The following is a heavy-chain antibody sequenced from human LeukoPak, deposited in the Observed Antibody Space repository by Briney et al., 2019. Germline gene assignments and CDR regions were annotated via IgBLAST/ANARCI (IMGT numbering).Heavy chain of an antibody. D-gene: IGHD3-10*01. Sequence: PGGSLRLSCAASGFTVSSNYMSWFRQAPGKGLEWVSVIYSGGSTYYADSVKGRFTISRDNSKNTLYLQMNSLRAEDTAVYYCARLSRITMVRGVIITNYYYYMDVWGKGTTVTVSS. CDR3: ARLSRITMVRGVIITNYYYYMDV. CDR2: IYSGGST. CDR1: GFTVSSNY. J-gene: IGHJ6*03. V-gene: IGHV3-53*01.